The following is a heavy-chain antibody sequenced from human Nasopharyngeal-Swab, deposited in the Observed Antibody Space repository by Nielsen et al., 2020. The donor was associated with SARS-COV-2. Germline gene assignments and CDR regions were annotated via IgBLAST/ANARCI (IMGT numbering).Heavy chain of an antibody. D-gene: IGHD4-11*01. J-gene: IGHJ6*02. V-gene: IGHV3-23*01. CDR3: ASDYSTLPGYYYGMDV. Sequence: GGSLRLSCAASGFTFSSYAMSWVRQAPGKGLEWVSAISGSGGSTYYADSVKGRFTISRDNSKNTLYLQMNSLRAEDTAVYYCASDYSTLPGYYYGMDVWGQGTTVTVSS. CDR1: GFTFSSYA. CDR2: ISGSGGST.